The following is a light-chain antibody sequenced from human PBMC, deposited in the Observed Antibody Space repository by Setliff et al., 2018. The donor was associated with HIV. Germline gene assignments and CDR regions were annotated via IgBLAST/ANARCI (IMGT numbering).Light chain of an antibody. Sequence: QSVLTQPASVSGSPGQSITISCTGTSSNVGGYDYVSRYQQHPGKAPKLMIYDVSNRPSGVSNRFSGSKSGNTASLTISGLQAEDEADYYCSSYTFSTSLEVIFGGGTK. V-gene: IGLV2-14*03. J-gene: IGLJ2*01. CDR3: SSYTFSTSLEVI. CDR1: SSNVGGYDY. CDR2: DVS.